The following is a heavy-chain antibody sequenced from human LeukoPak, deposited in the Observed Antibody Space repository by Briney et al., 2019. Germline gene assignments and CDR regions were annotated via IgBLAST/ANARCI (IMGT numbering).Heavy chain of an antibody. CDR2: IWYDGSNK. D-gene: IGHD3-16*02. J-gene: IGHJ5*02. CDR1: GFIFSSYG. CDR3: ARRPGLSWRFDP. Sequence: GGSLRLSCAASGFIFSSYGMHWVRQAPGKGLEWVAVIWYDGSNKYYADSVKGRFTISRDDSKNTLYLQMNSLRAEDTALYYCARRPGLSWRFDPWGQGTLVTVSS. V-gene: IGHV3-33*01.